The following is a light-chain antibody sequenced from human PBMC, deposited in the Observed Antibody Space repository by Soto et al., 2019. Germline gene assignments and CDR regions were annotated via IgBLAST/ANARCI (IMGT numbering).Light chain of an antibody. J-gene: IGKJ1*01. V-gene: IGKV3-20*01. CDR2: GAS. CDR3: QQYNTYLTWT. CDR1: QSVSSNY. Sequence: ESVLTQSPGTLSLSPGERATLSCRASQSVSSNYLAWYQQKPGQAPRLLIYGASTRASGIPDRFSGSGSGTQFTLTISSLQPEDAATYYCQQYNTYLTWTFGQGTKVDIK.